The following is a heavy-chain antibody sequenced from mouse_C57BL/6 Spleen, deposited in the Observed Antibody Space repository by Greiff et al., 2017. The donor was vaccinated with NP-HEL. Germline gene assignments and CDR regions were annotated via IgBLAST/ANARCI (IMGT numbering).Heavy chain of an antibody. Sequence: QVQLQQPGAELVKPGASVKLSCKASGYTFTSYWMQWVKQRPGQGLEWIGEIDPSDSYTNYNQKFKGKATLTVDTSSSTANMQLSSLTSEDSAVYYGRTGTWFAYWGQGTLVTVSA. CDR2: IDPSDSYT. J-gene: IGHJ3*01. V-gene: IGHV1-50*01. CDR3: RTGTWFAY. CDR1: GYTFTSYW.